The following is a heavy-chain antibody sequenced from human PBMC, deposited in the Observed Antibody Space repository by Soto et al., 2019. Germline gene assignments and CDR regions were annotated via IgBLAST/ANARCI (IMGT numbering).Heavy chain of an antibody. CDR3: ARAGIVATTQLGWFDP. CDR2: IWPDGNTE. CDR1: GFSFSNYG. J-gene: IGHJ5*02. Sequence: QVQLVESGGGVVQPGRSLRLSCAASGFSFSNYGIHWVRQAPGKGLEWVAVIWPDGNTERYADPVKGRFTISRDNSKNTLHVQMTSLTVEDTAMYYCARAGIVATTQLGWFDPWGQGTLVIVSS. D-gene: IGHD1-26*01. V-gene: IGHV3-33*01.